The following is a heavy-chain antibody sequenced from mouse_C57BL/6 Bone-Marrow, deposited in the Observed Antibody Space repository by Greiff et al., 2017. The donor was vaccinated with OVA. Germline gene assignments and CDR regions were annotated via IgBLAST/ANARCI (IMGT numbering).Heavy chain of an antibody. J-gene: IGHJ3*01. V-gene: IGHV1-22*01. D-gene: IGHD2-5*01. CDR2: INPNNGGT. CDR1: GYTFTDYN. Sequence: EVKLMESGPELVKPGASVKMSCKASGYTFTDYNMHWVKQSHGKSLEWIGYINPNNGGTSYNQKFKGKATLTVNKSSSTAYMELRSLTSEDSAVYYCAREGSNPGFAYWGQGTLVTVSA. CDR3: AREGSNPGFAY.